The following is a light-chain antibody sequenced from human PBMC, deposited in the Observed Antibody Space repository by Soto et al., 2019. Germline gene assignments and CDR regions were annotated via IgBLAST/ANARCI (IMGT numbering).Light chain of an antibody. CDR2: DAS. CDR1: QSISRS. CDR3: KQYSDFGLS. V-gene: IGKV1-5*01. J-gene: IGKJ1*01. Sequence: DIQMTQSPATLSASVGDRVTITCRASQSISRSLAWYQQKPGKAPSLLIYDASSLEGGVPSRFSGSGFGTEFALNITNLQPADFATYYCKQYSDFGLSFGHGTKV.